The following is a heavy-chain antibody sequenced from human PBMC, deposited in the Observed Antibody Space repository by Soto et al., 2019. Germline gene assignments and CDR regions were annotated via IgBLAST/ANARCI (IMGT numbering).Heavy chain of an antibody. V-gene: IGHV3-72*01. D-gene: IGHD1-20*01. CDR2: TRDKLHSYTT. Sequence: EVQLVESGGGLVQPGGSLRLSCAASGFTFSDHYMDWVRQAPGKGLEWVGRTRDKLHSYTTEYAASVRGRFTISRDDSKSTLYLQMNGLKTDDTAVYDCTRVDNWNDGVFASDIWGQGTMVIVSS. CDR1: GFTFSDHY. CDR3: TRVDNWNDGVFASDI. J-gene: IGHJ3*02.